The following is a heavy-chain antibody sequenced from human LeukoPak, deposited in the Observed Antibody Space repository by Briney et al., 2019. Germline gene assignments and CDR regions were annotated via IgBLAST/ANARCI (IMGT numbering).Heavy chain of an antibody. V-gene: IGHV3-23*01. CDR2: ISGSGGST. CDR1: GFTFSSYA. CDR3: AKRVISSGWYFYFDY. Sequence: PGGSLRLSCAASGFTFSSYAMSWVRQAPGKGLEWVSAISGSGGSTYYADSVKGRFTISRDNSKNTLYLQMNSLRAEDTAVYYCAKRVISSGWYFYFDYWGQGTLVTVSS. J-gene: IGHJ4*02. D-gene: IGHD6-19*01.